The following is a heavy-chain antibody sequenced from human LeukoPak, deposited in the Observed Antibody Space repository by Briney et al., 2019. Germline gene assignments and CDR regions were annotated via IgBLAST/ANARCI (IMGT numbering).Heavy chain of an antibody. V-gene: IGHV3-21*01. CDR3: ARDPGVVGATGGDY. J-gene: IGHJ4*02. D-gene: IGHD1-26*01. CDR1: GFKFSSYS. Sequence: PGTSLRLSCAASGFKFSSYSMKWVRQAPGKGLEWVSFISSSSSYIYYADSLKGRFTISRDNAKNSLYLQMNSLRAEDTAVYYCARDPGVVGATGGDYWGQGTLVTVSS. CDR2: ISSSSSYI.